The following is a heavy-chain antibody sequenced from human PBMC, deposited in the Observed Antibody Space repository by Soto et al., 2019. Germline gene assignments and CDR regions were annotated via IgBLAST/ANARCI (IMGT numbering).Heavy chain of an antibody. CDR2: ISGSGGST. D-gene: IGHD3-16*02. CDR1: GFTFSSYA. J-gene: IGHJ4*02. Sequence: GGSLRLSCAASGFTFSSYAMSWVRQAPGKGLEWVSAISGSGGSTYYADSVKGRFTISRDNSKNTLYLQMNSLRAEDTAVYYCAKAPLGYYDYIWGSYRPYYFDYWGQGTLVTVSS. CDR3: AKAPLGYYDYIWGSYRPYYFDY. V-gene: IGHV3-23*01.